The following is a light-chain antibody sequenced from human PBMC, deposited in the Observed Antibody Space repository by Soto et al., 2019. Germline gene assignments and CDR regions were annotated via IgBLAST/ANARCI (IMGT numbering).Light chain of an antibody. CDR1: QRVSSSY. J-gene: IGKJ1*01. V-gene: IGKV3-20*01. CDR3: QQYGSSPRM. CDR2: DAS. Sequence: ENVLTQSPGTLSLSPGERATLSCRASQRVSSSYLAWYQQKPGQAPRLLIYDASSRATGIPDRFSGSGSGTDFTLTISRLEPEDFAVYFCQQYGSSPRMFGQWTQVEIK.